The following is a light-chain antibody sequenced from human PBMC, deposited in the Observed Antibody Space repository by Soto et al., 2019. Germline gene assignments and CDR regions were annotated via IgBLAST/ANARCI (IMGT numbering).Light chain of an antibody. Sequence: DIQMTQSPSSLFASVGDRVTVTCRASQSINIYLNWYQQKPGKALTLLIYGASSLQSGVPSRFSGGGSRTDFTLTISALQPEDFATYYCQQSYRSPYTFGQGTKLEI. CDR1: QSINIY. J-gene: IGKJ2*01. V-gene: IGKV1-39*01. CDR2: GAS. CDR3: QQSYRSPYT.